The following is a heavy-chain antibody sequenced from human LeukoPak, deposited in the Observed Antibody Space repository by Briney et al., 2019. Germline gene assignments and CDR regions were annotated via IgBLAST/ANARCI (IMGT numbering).Heavy chain of an antibody. V-gene: IGHV3-23*01. CDR3: AFSTYHYGSGSYYRGDYFDY. Sequence: GGSLRLSCAASGFTFSSYAMSWVRQAPGKGLEWVSAISGSGGSTYYADSVKGRFTISRDNSKNTLYLQMNSLRAEDTAVYYCAFSTYHYGSGSYYRGDYFDYWGQGTLVTVSS. CDR2: ISGSGGST. D-gene: IGHD3-10*01. CDR1: GFTFSSYA. J-gene: IGHJ4*02.